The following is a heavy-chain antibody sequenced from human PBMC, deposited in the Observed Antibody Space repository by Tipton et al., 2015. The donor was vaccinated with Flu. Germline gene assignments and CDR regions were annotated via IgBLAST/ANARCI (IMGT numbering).Heavy chain of an antibody. CDR1: GFFVSTYD. CDR3: AGALTTLDS. J-gene: IGHJ4*02. D-gene: IGHD1-14*01. V-gene: IGHV3-33*01. CDR2: IKSNGIDK. Sequence: SLRLSCTASGFFVSTYDVHWVRQAPGKGLEWVAVIKSNGIDKYYADSVRGRFTISRDTSKNTIYLHMNSLRAEDTAVFYCAGALTTLDSWGQGALVTVSS.